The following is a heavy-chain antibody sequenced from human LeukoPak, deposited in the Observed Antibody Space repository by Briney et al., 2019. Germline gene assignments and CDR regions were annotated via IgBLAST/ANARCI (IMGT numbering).Heavy chain of an antibody. Sequence: GGSLRLSCAASGFTFSSYGMHWVRQAPGRGLEWVAVISYDGSNKYYPDSVKGRFTISRDNSKNTLYLQMNSLRAEDTAVYYCAKDSGRLAALVRGVIPRNYWGQGTLVSVSS. J-gene: IGHJ4*02. CDR3: AKDSGRLAALVRGVIPRNY. CDR1: GFTFSSYG. V-gene: IGHV3-30*18. CDR2: ISYDGSNK. D-gene: IGHD3-10*01.